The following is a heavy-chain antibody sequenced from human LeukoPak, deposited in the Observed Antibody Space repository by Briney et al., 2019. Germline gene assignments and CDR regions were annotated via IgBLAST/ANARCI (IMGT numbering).Heavy chain of an antibody. D-gene: IGHD1-14*01. J-gene: IGHJ4*02. CDR3: ARDHRRLDY. Sequence: GGFLRLSCAASGFTFSSYWMSWVRQAPGKGLEWVANIKQDGSEKYYVDSVKGRFTISRDNAKNSLYLQVKRLRAEDTAVYYCARDHRRLDYWGQGTLVTVSS. V-gene: IGHV3-7*01. CDR2: IKQDGSEK. CDR1: GFTFSSYW.